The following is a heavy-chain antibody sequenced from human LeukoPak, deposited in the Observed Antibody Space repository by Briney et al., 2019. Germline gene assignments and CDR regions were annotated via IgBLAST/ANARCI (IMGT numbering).Heavy chain of an antibody. J-gene: IGHJ5*02. D-gene: IGHD3-10*01. CDR3: AKIGGYMVRGVENWFDP. Sequence: PSETLSLTCTVSGGSISSYYWGWIRQPPGKGLEWFGSIDYSGSTNYNPSLKSRVTISVDTSKNQFSLKVTSVTAADTAVYYCAKIGGYMVRGVENWFDPWGQGTLVTVSS. CDR2: IDYSGST. V-gene: IGHV4-39*01. CDR1: GGSISSYY.